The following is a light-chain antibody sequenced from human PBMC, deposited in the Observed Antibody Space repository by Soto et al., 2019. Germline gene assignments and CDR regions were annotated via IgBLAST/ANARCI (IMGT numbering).Light chain of an antibody. J-gene: IGKJ5*01. Sequence: EIVLTQSPGTLSLSPGERATLSCRASQSVSSYLVWYQRKPGQAPRLLIYDASNRATGIPARFSGSGSGTHFTFTIGSLQPEDIATYYCQQYYDLPITFGQGTRLEIK. CDR1: QSVSSY. CDR3: QQYYDLPIT. CDR2: DAS. V-gene: IGKV3-11*01.